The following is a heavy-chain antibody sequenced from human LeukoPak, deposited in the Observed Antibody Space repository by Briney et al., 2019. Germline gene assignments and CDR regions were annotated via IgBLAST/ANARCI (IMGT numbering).Heavy chain of an antibody. CDR2: IYTSGST. D-gene: IGHD4-17*01. J-gene: IGHJ4*02. Sequence: SETLSLTCTVSGGSISSSSYYWSWIRQPAGKGLEWIGRIYTSGSTNYNPSLKSRATISVDTSKNQFSLKLSSVTAADTAVYYCARESFYGDSDWGQGTLVTVSS. CDR1: GGSISSSSYY. V-gene: IGHV4-61*02. CDR3: ARESFYGDSD.